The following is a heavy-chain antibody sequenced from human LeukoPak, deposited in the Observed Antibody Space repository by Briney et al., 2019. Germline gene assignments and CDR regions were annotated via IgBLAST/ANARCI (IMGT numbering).Heavy chain of an antibody. CDR3: AREAGAQWELLDWVTDY. CDR2: ISAYNGNT. CDR1: GYTFTSYG. Sequence: ASVKVSCKASGYTFTSYGISWVRQAPGQGLEWMGWISAYNGNTNYAQKLQGRVTMTTDTSTSTAYMGLRSLRSDDTAVYYCAREAGAQWELLDWVTDYWGQGTLVTVSS. J-gene: IGHJ4*02. D-gene: IGHD1-26*01. V-gene: IGHV1-18*01.